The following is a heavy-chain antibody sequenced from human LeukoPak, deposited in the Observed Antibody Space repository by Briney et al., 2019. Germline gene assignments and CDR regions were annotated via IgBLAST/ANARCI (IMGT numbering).Heavy chain of an antibody. D-gene: IGHD3-22*01. CDR2: INPSGGST. Sequence: ASVKVSCKASGYTFTSYYMHWVRQAPGQGLEWMGIINPSGGSTSYAQKFLGRVTMTRDTSTSTVYMELSSLRSEDTAVYYCAREGGDTMIVVGQNWFDPWGQGTLVTVSS. J-gene: IGHJ5*02. V-gene: IGHV1-46*01. CDR3: AREGGDTMIVVGQNWFDP. CDR1: GYTFTSYY.